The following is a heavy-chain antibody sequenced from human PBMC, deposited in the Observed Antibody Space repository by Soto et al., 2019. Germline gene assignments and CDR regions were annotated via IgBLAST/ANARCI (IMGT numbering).Heavy chain of an antibody. J-gene: IGHJ6*02. CDR3: ARYCSSTTCPGHYYGMDV. CDR1: GFTFSSYA. V-gene: IGHV3-23*01. D-gene: IGHD2-2*01. Sequence: LRLSCAASGFTFSSYAMSWVRQTPGKGLEGVSVISGSGGSTYYADSVKGRFTISRDNSKNTLYLQMNSLRVEDTAVYYCARYCSSTTCPGHYYGMDVWGQGTTVTVSS. CDR2: ISGSGGST.